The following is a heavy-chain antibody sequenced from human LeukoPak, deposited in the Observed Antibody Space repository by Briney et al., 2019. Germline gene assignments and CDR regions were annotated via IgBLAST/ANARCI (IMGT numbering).Heavy chain of an antibody. CDR2: IYYSGST. J-gene: IGHJ4*02. CDR3: ARGYAYGDTGSFDY. V-gene: IGHV4-59*01. D-gene: IGHD4-17*01. CDR1: GGSIRGYY. Sequence: SETLSLTCTVSGGSIRGYYWSWIRQPPGKGLEWSGYIYYSGSTTYNPSLKSRVTMSVDTSKNQFSLMLSSVTAADTAVYYCARGYAYGDTGSFDYWGQGALVTVSS.